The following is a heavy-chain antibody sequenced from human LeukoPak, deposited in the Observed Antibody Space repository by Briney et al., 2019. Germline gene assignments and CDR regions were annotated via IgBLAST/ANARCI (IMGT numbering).Heavy chain of an antibody. V-gene: IGHV1-2*02. CDR3: ARALTTVTTRALYYYYGMDV. D-gene: IGHD4-11*01. CDR2: INPNSGGT. J-gene: IGHJ6*02. CDR1: GYTFTGYY. Sequence: ASVKVSCKASGYTFTGYYIHWVRQAPGQGLEWMGWINPNSGGTNYAQKFQGRVTMTRDTSISTAYMELSRLRSDDTAVYYCARALTTVTTRALYYYYGMDVWGQGTTVTVSS.